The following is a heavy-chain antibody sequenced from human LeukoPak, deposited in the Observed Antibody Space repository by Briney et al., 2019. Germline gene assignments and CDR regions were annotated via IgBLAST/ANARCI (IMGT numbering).Heavy chain of an antibody. Sequence: SETLSLTCAVYGGSFSGYYWSWIRQSPGKGLEWIGEINHSGSTNYSPSLKSRVTISVDTSKNQFSLKLSSVTAADTAVYYCAYGDYYDYWGQGTLVTVSS. V-gene: IGHV4-34*01. CDR2: INHSGST. CDR3: AYGDYYDY. CDR1: GGSFSGYY. D-gene: IGHD4-17*01. J-gene: IGHJ4*02.